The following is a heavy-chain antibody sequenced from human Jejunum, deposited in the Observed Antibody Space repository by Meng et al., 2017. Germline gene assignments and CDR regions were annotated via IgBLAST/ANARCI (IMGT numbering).Heavy chain of an antibody. CDR3: AREWSGSFRHFDY. CDR2: IHHSGST. Sequence: HLKPRGAGLLKPSVPLSLTRAVHGGSFGTYYWTWCRQSPGKGLEWIGEIHHSGSTNYNPSLKSRVTISVDKSKNQFSLKLSSVTAADTAVYYCAREWSGSFRHFDYWGQGTLVTVSS. D-gene: IGHD3-16*02. J-gene: IGHJ4*02. CDR1: GGSFGTYY. V-gene: IGHV4-34*01.